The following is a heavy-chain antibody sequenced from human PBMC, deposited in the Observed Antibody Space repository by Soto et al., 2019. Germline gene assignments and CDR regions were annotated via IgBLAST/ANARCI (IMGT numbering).Heavy chain of an antibody. CDR3: TRAVFEYCSSTSCLTDAFDI. CDR2: IRSTVYGGTT. Sequence: GGSLRLSCTPSGFTFGDYAMGWVRQAPGKGLEWVGFIRSTVYGGTTEYAASVKGRLTISRDDSKSIAYLQMNSLKTEETAVFYCTRAVFEYCSSTSCLTDAFDIWGQGTMVTVSS. V-gene: IGHV3-49*04. J-gene: IGHJ3*02. D-gene: IGHD2-2*01. CDR1: GFTFGDYA.